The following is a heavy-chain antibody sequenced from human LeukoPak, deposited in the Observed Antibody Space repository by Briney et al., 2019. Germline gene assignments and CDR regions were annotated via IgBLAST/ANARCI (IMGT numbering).Heavy chain of an antibody. D-gene: IGHD3-22*01. Sequence: PSETLSLTCTVSGGSISSYYWSWIRQPPGKGLEWIGYIYYSGSTNYNPSLKSRVTISVDTSKNQFSLKLSSVTAADTAVYYCARDLRYYYDSSEPIDYWGQGTLVTVSS. CDR3: ARDLRYYYDSSEPIDY. CDR1: GGSISSYY. CDR2: IYYSGST. V-gene: IGHV4-59*01. J-gene: IGHJ4*02.